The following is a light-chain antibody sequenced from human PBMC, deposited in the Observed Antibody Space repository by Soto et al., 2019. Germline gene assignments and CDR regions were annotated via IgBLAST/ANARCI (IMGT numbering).Light chain of an antibody. Sequence: EVVLTQSPGTLSLSPGERATLSCRASQSVISTYLAWYQQKPGQAPRLLIYGVSGRATGIPDRFSGSGSGTDFTLTISRLEPEDFAVYYCQHYGNSMYTFGQGTKLEIK. V-gene: IGKV3-20*01. CDR3: QHYGNSMYT. CDR2: GVS. J-gene: IGKJ2*01. CDR1: QSVISTY.